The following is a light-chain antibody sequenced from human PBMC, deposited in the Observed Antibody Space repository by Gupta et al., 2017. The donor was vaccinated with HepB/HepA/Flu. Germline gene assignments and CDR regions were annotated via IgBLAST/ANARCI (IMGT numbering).Light chain of an antibody. V-gene: IGLV2-23*02. CDR3: CSYAGSSASYV. CDR1: SSDVGTYNL. Sequence: QSALTQPASVSGSPRQSITISCTGTSSDVGTYNLVSWYQRHPGKAPKLMIFEVTKRPSGVSNRFSGSKSGNTASLTISGLRAEDEADYYCCSYAGSSASYVFGTGTKVTVL. J-gene: IGLJ1*01. CDR2: EVT.